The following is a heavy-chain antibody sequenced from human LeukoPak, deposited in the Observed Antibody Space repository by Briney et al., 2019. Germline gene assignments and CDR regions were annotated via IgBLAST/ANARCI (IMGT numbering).Heavy chain of an antibody. J-gene: IGHJ4*02. CDR1: GGSISSYY. D-gene: IGHD4-17*01. V-gene: IGHV4-59*01. Sequence: SETLSLTCTVSGGSISSYYWSWIRQPPGKGLEWIGYVYYSGSTNYNPSLKSRVTISVDTSKNQFSLKLTSVTAADTAVYYCARDYGDYQTDYWGQGTLVTVSS. CDR3: ARDYGDYQTDY. CDR2: VYYSGST.